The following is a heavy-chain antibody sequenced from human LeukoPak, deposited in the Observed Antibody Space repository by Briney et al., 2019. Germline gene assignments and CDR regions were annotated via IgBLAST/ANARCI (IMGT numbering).Heavy chain of an antibody. CDR2: ISGNSGRT. CDR3: AKSTSSWERVDY. V-gene: IGHV3-23*01. Sequence: GGSLRLSCAASGFTFSSYAMSWVRQAPGKGLEWVSSISGNSGRTYYADSVRGRFSISRDNSNNTLYLQMNSLRAEDAAVYYCAKSTSSWERVDYWGQGTLVTVSS. CDR1: GFTFSSYA. J-gene: IGHJ4*02. D-gene: IGHD6-13*01.